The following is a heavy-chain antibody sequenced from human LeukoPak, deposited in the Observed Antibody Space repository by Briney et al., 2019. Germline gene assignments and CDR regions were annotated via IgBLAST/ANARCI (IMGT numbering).Heavy chain of an antibody. CDR3: ARGWRYFD. CDR1: GFTFSSYG. J-gene: IGHJ4*02. CDR2: IKQDGSEK. Sequence: PGGSLRLSCAASGFTFSSYGMSWVRQAPGKGLEWVANIKQDGSEKYYVDSVKGRFTISRDNAKNSLYLQMNSLRAEDTAVYYCARGWRYFDWGQGTLITVSS. D-gene: IGHD3-9*01. V-gene: IGHV3-7*01.